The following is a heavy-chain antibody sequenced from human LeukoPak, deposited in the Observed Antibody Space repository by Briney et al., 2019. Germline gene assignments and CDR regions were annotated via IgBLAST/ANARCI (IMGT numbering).Heavy chain of an antibody. CDR3: AKDGAQGGILWWHNWFDP. J-gene: IGHJ5*02. D-gene: IGHD2-21*01. CDR2: ITNSGTTI. Sequence: GGSLRLSCAASGFTFTDYYMSWIRQAPGKGLEWVSYITNSGTTIYYADSVKGRFTISRDNAKNSLYLQMNSLRAEDTAFYYCAKDGAQGGILWWHNWFDPWGQGTLVTVSS. CDR1: GFTFTDYY. V-gene: IGHV3-11*01.